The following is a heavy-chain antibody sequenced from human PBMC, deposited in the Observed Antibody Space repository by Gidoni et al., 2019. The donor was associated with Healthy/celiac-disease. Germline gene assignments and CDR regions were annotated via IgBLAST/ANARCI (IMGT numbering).Heavy chain of an antibody. CDR2: INHSGST. J-gene: IGHJ4*02. CDR1: GGSFSGYY. D-gene: IGHD5-18*01. V-gene: IGHV4-34*01. CDR3: ARVRNRYGYDY. Sequence: QVQLQQWGAGLLKPSETLSLTCAVYGGSFSGYYWSWIRQPPGKGLEWIGEINHSGSTNYNPSLKSRFTISVDTSKNQFSLKLSSVTAADTAVYYCARVRNRYGYDYWGQGTLVTVSS.